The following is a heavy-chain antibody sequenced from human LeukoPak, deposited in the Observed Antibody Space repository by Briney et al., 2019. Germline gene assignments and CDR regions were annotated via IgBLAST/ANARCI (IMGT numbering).Heavy chain of an antibody. CDR2: IYTSGRT. CDR1: GGSISSYY. V-gene: IGHV4-4*07. J-gene: IGHJ3*02. CDR3: ARAGTGYSSSWFRAFDI. Sequence: SETLSLTCTVSGGSISSYYWSWIRQPAGKGLEWIGRIYTSGRTNYNPSLKSRVTMSVDTSKNQFSLKLSSVTAADTAVYYCARAGTGYSSSWFRAFDIWGQGTTVTVSS. D-gene: IGHD6-13*01.